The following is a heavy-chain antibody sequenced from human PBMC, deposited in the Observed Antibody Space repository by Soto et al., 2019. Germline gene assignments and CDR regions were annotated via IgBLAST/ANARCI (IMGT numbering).Heavy chain of an antibody. V-gene: IGHV3-48*03. J-gene: IGHJ4*02. CDR2: ISSRGNTI. D-gene: IGHD6-19*01. CDR3: ARAGSLAVAGMFDY. CDR1: GFTLSSYE. Sequence: EVQLVESGGGLVQPVGSLRLYCAASGFTLSSYEMNWLRHAPGYGLEWVPYISSRGNTIHYSDSVKGRFNIARDNAKNSLYLHMNGLRAEDTAVYYCARAGSLAVAGMFDYWGQGPLVTVS.